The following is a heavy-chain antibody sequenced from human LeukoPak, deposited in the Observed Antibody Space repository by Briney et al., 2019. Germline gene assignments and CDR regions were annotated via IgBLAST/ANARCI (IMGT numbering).Heavy chain of an antibody. Sequence: SETLSLTCAVYGGSFSGYYWSWIRQPPGKGLEWIGEINHSGSTNYNPSLKSRVTISVDTSKNQFSLKLSSVTAADTAVYYCARADRHCSGGSCYSGVSDYWGQGTLVTVSS. J-gene: IGHJ4*02. V-gene: IGHV4-34*01. CDR1: GGSFSGYY. CDR3: ARADRHCSGGSCYSGVSDY. D-gene: IGHD2-15*01. CDR2: INHSGST.